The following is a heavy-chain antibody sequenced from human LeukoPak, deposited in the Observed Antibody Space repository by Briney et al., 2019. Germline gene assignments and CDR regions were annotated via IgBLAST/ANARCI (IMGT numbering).Heavy chain of an antibody. J-gene: IGHJ4*02. V-gene: IGHV3-48*01. CDR2: ISSSSSTI. CDR1: GVTFSSYS. CDR3: APRPTTIAARPSY. D-gene: IGHD6-6*01. Sequence: PGGSLSLSCAASGVTFSSYSMNWVRQAPGKGLEWVSYISSSSSTIYYADSVKGRFTISRDNAKNSLYLQMTSLRAEATAVYYCAPRPTTIAARPSYWGQGTLVTVSS.